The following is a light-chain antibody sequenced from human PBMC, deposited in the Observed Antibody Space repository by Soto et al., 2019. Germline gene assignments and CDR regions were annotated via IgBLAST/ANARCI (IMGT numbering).Light chain of an antibody. J-gene: IGKJ4*01. CDR2: DAS. CDR3: QQYNNWPLT. Sequence: EIVLTQSPATLSLSPGERATLSCRASQSVSSYLGWYQQKPGQAPRLLIYDASNRATGIPARFSGSGSGTEFTLTISSLQSEDFAVYYCQQYNNWPLTLGGGTKV. V-gene: IGKV3D-15*01. CDR1: QSVSSY.